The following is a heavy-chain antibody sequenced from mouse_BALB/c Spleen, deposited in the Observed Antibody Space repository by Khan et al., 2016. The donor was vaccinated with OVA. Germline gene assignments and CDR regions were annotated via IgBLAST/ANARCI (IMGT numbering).Heavy chain of an antibody. D-gene: IGHD1-1*01. J-gene: IGHJ2*01. CDR2: ISGDSNTI. CDR1: GFTFSSYG. Sequence: EVKLVESGGGLVQPGGSRKLSCAASGFTFSSYGMHWVRQAPEKGLEWVAYISGDSNTIYYADTVKGRFTISRDNPKNTLFLRMTSLMSEDTAMYYCATSYFYGYYFAYWGPGTTLTVSS. CDR3: ATSYFYGYYFAY. V-gene: IGHV5-17*02.